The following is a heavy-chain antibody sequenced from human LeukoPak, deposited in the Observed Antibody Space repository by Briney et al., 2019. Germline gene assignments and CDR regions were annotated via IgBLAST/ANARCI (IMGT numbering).Heavy chain of an antibody. CDR1: GGSISSYY. V-gene: IGHV4-59*12. CDR3: ARVATGKGYPFDY. D-gene: IGHD1-1*01. CDR2: INYSGSN. J-gene: IGHJ4*02. Sequence: SETLSLTCTVPGGSISSYYWSWIRQPPGKGLEWIGYINYSGSNKYNSSLKSRVTISVDTSKNQFSLKLTSVPAAETAVYYCARVATGKGYPFDYWGQGTLVTVSS.